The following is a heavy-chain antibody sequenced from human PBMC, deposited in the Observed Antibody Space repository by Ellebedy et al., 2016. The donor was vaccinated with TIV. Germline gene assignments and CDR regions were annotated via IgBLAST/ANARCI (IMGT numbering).Heavy chain of an antibody. V-gene: IGHV3-74*01. CDR1: GFTFSSYW. J-gene: IGHJ4*02. Sequence: GESLKISCAASGFTFSSYWMHCVRQAPGKGLVWVSRINRDGSTTNYADSVKCRFTISRDNAKNTLYLQMNSLRAEDTAVYYCVRIDSSTAARPDIYWGQGTLVTVSS. CDR3: VRIDSSTAARPDIY. CDR2: INRDGSTT. D-gene: IGHD6-6*01.